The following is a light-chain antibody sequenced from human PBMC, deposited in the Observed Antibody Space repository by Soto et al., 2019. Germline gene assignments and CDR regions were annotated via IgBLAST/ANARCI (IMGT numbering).Light chain of an antibody. CDR3: QSYDNMVSPYNYV. J-gene: IGLJ1*01. Sequence: QSALTQPPSVSGAPGQRVTISCIGSTSNIGSGNDVHWYQKPPGTAPKLLIYGNNNRPSGVPDRFSGSKSDTSASLAINGLQAEDEADYYCQSYDNMVSPYNYVFGTGTKLTVL. CDR2: GNN. CDR1: TSNIGSGND. V-gene: IGLV1-40*01.